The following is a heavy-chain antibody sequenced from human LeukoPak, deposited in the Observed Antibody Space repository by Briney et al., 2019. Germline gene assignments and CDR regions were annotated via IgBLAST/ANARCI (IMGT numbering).Heavy chain of an antibody. D-gene: IGHD4-11*01. CDR1: GVSISGYY. V-gene: IGHV4-59*08. Sequence: SETLSLTCSVSGVSISGYYWSWIRQPPGQGLEWIGYIYYSGSTNYNPSLKSRVIISRDTSKNQFSLNLRFVTAADTAVYFCARTQGWGTVRTGYYYGMDVWGQGTTVTVSS. CDR3: ARTQGWGTVRTGYYYGMDV. CDR2: IYYSGST. J-gene: IGHJ6*02.